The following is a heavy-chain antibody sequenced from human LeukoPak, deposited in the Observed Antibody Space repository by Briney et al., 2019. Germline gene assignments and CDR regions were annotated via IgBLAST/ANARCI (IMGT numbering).Heavy chain of an antibody. V-gene: IGHV3-33*01. CDR3: ARDGTGWCPDY. CDR2: TWPDGTK. D-gene: IGHD6-19*01. Sequence: GRSLRLSCAASGFALTSYGVHWVRQAPGKGLEWVALTWPDGTKHYPDSVKGRFTISKDDSRNTVYLQMNSLRAEDTTIYYCARDGTGWCPDYWGQGTLVTVSS. CDR1: GFALTSYG. J-gene: IGHJ4*02.